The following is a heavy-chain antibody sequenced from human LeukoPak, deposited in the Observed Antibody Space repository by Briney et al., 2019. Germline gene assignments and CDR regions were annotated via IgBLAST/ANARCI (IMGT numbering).Heavy chain of an antibody. D-gene: IGHD1-26*01. Sequence: PGGSLRLSCAASGFLFSTYTVNWLRQAPGQGLEWVAALAAASGTRYYANSVKGRFTISRDNSKNTVFLQMNSLRVEDTAVYYFAKDEVSDGEWDIDYWGEGALVTVSS. CDR1: GFLFSTYT. J-gene: IGHJ4*02. V-gene: IGHV3-23*01. CDR2: LAAASGTR. CDR3: AKDEVSDGEWDIDY.